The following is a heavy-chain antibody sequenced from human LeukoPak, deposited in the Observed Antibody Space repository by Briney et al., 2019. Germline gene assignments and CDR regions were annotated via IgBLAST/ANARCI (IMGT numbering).Heavy chain of an antibody. J-gene: IGHJ4*02. CDR2: ISSRSSAI. CDR3: ARDTSEEGDDY. V-gene: IGHV3-48*04. D-gene: IGHD3-16*01. CDR1: GFAFSSYS. Sequence: GGSLRLSCAASGFAFSSYSMNWVRQAPGKGLEWISYISSRSSAIYYADSAKGRFTISRDNAKNSLYLQMNSLRAEDTAVYYCARDTSEEGDDYWGQGALVTVSS.